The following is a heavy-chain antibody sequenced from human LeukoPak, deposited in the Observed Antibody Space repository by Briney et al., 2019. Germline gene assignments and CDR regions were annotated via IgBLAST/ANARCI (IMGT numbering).Heavy chain of an antibody. CDR1: GGSIGSNY. J-gene: IGHJ2*01. CDR3: ARGYYWYFDL. Sequence: SETLSLTCTVSGGSIGSNYWTWIRQPPGKGLEYIGYIYYTGATNYNPSLKSRVTISVDTSKNQFSLRLSSVTAADTAVYYCARGYYWYFDLWGRGTLVTVSS. V-gene: IGHV4-59*08. D-gene: IGHD3-22*01. CDR2: IYYTGAT.